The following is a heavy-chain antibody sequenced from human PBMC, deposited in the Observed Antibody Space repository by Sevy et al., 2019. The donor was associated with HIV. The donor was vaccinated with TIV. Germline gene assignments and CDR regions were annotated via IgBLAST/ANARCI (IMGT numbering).Heavy chain of an antibody. J-gene: IGHJ4*02. CDR3: ARDRPRGGPTQLGGFDY. CDR1: GDSVSSNSAA. D-gene: IGHD6-13*01. Sequence: SQTLSLTCAISGDSVSSNSAAWNWIRQSPSRGLEWLGRTYYRSKWYNDYAVSVKSRITINPDTSKNQFSLRLNSVTAEDTAVYYCARDRPRGGPTQLGGFDYWGQGTLVTVSS. CDR2: TYYRSKWYN. V-gene: IGHV6-1*01.